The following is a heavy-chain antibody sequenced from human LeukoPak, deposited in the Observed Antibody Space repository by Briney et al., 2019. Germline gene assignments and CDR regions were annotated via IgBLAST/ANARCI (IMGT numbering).Heavy chain of an antibody. CDR2: IIPIFGTA. J-gene: IGHJ5*02. V-gene: IGHV1-69*06. Sequence: SVKLSCKASGGTFSSYAISWVRQAPGQGLEWMGGIIPIFGTANYAQKFQGRVTITADKSTSTAYMELSSLRSEDTAVYYCARSLPGDYYGSGSYYSPWFDPWGQGTLVTVSS. D-gene: IGHD3-10*01. CDR3: ARSLPGDYYGSGSYYSPWFDP. CDR1: GGTFSSYA.